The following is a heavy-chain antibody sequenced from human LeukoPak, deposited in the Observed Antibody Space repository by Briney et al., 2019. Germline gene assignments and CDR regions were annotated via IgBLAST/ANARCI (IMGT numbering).Heavy chain of an antibody. CDR3: SKEYYYDTGGYVPHYFDS. Sequence: PGGSLSLSCTASGFTFSSYAMTWVRQAPGKGPECVSTMTSGGRTTYYADSVKGRFTISRDNSKNTLYLQMNSLRAEDTAIYYCSKEYYYDTGGYVPHYFDSWGKGTLVTVSS. D-gene: IGHD3-22*01. CDR2: MTSGGRTT. V-gene: IGHV3-23*01. CDR1: GFTFSSYA. J-gene: IGHJ4*02.